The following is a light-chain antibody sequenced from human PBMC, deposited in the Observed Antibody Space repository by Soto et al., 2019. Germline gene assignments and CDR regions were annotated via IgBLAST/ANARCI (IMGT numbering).Light chain of an antibody. J-gene: IGLJ2*01. CDR1: SSNIGSNT. V-gene: IGLV1-44*01. CDR2: TND. Sequence: QLVLTQPPSASETPGQRVTISCSGSSSNIGSNTVKWYQQYPGTAPRLLIYTNDQRPSGVPDRFSGSKSGTSASLAISGLQSEDEADYFCAAWDDSLNGPVFGGGTKLTVL. CDR3: AAWDDSLNGPV.